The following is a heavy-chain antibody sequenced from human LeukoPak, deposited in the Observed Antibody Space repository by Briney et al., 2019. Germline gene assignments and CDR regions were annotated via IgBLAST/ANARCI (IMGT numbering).Heavy chain of an antibody. CDR3: ASRYSSSAYYYYGMDV. CDR2: IYYSGST. CDR1: GGSISSSSYY. D-gene: IGHD6-6*01. J-gene: IGHJ6*02. V-gene: IGHV4-39*01. Sequence: KPSGTLSLTCTVSGGSISSSSYYWGWIRQPPGKGLEWIGSIYYSGSTYYNPSLKSRVTISVDTSKNQFSLKLSSVTAADTAVYYCASRYSSSAYYYYGMDVWGQGTTVTVSS.